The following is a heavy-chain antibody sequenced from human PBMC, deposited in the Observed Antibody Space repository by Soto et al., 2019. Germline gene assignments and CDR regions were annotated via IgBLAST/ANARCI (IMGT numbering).Heavy chain of an antibody. CDR2: ISYDGSNK. V-gene: IGHV3-30*05. Sequence: QVQLVEYGGGVVQPGRSLRLSCAASGFTFSSYGMHWIRQAPGKGLEWVAVISYDGSNKYYADSVKGRFTISRDNSKNMLYLQINSLRAEGTAVYCCASDGNDDDSIGPCFDSWGQGTLFTVSS. D-gene: IGHD3-22*01. J-gene: IGHJ4*02. CDR3: ASDGNDDDSIGPCFDS. CDR1: GFTFSSYG.